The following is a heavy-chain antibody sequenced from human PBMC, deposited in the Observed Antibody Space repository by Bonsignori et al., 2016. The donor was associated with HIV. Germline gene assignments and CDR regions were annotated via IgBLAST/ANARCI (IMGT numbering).Heavy chain of an antibody. CDR1: GGSISSSSHY. CDR3: ASVREAPLIIDS. Sequence: SETLSLTCTVSGGSISSSSHYWGWIRQPPGKGLEWIGGIHYSGSTYYIPSLTSRVTISVDTSKNQFSLNLSSVTAADTAVYYCASVREAPLIIDSWGQGTLVTVSS. V-gene: IGHV4-39*07. D-gene: IGHD3-10*01. J-gene: IGHJ4*02. CDR2: IHYSGST.